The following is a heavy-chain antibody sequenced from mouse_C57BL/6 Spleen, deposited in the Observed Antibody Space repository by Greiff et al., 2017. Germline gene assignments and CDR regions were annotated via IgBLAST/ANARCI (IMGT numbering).Heavy chain of an antibody. CDR2: INPSTGGT. J-gene: IGHJ2*01. CDR1: GYSFTGYY. CDR3: ARRGYYGSKDY. V-gene: IGHV1-42*01. Sequence: VQLQQSGPELVKPGASVKISCKASGYSFTGYYMNWVKQSPEKSLEWIGEINPSTGGTTYNQKFKAKATLTVDKSSSTAYMQLKSLTSEDSAVYYCARRGYYGSKDYWGQGTTRTVSS. D-gene: IGHD1-1*01.